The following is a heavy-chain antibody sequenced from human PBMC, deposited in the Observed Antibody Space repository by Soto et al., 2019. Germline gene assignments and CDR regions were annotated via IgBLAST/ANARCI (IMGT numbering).Heavy chain of an antibody. CDR1: GGTFSSYT. CDR2: IIPSLGIA. J-gene: IGHJ6*02. D-gene: IGHD6-13*01. V-gene: IGHV1-69*08. CDR3: ARDPEGGSSSWYHYYYGMDV. Sequence: QVQLVQSGAEVKKPGSSVTVSCKASGGTFSSYTISWVRQAPGQGLEWMGSIIPSLGIANYAQKFQGRVTITADKSTSTAYMELSNLRSEDTAVYYCARDPEGGSSSWYHYYYGMDVWGQGTTVTVCS.